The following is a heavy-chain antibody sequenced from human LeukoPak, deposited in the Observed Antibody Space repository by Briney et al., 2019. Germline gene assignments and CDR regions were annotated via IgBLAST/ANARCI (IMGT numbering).Heavy chain of an antibody. V-gene: IGHV1-3*01. D-gene: IGHD3-9*01. Sequence: GASEKVSCKASGYTFTSYAMHWVRQAPGQRLEWMGWINAGNGNTKYSQKFQGRVTITRDTSASTAYMELSSLRSEDTAVYYCARGSADILTGNAFDIWGQGTMVTVSS. CDR2: INAGNGNT. J-gene: IGHJ3*02. CDR3: ARGSADILTGNAFDI. CDR1: GYTFTSYA.